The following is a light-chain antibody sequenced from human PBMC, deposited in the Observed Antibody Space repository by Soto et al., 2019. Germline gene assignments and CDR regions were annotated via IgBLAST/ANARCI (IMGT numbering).Light chain of an antibody. CDR2: DAS. J-gene: IGKJ4*01. Sequence: DIQMTQSPSTLSASVGDTVTITCRASQTISGWLAWYQQRPGKAPNLLIFDASTLESGVPSRFSGSASGTEFTLTISSLQPDDFATYYCQQYDNYPLTFGGGTKVDIK. CDR3: QQYDNYPLT. CDR1: QTISGW. V-gene: IGKV1-5*01.